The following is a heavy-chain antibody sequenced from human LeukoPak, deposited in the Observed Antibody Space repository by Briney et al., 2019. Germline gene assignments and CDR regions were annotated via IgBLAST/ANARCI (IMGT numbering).Heavy chain of an antibody. D-gene: IGHD3-10*01. CDR1: GFTFSSYA. CDR2: ISGSGGST. CDR3: AKHRGVIPESSV. J-gene: IGHJ4*02. Sequence: PGGSLRLSCAASGFTFSSYAMSWVRQAPGKGLEWVSAISGSGGSTYYADSVKGRFTISRDNSKNTLYLQMSSLRAEDTAVYYCAKHRGVIPESSVWGQGTLVTVSS. V-gene: IGHV3-23*01.